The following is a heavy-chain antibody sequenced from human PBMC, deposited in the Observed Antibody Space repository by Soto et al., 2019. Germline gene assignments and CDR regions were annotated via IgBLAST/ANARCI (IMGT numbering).Heavy chain of an antibody. D-gene: IGHD6-13*01. CDR1: GFTFSSYG. Sequence: HPGGSLRLSCAASGFTFSSYGMHWVRQAPGKGLEWVAVIWYDRSNEYYADSVKGRFTISRDNSKNTLYLQMNSLRAEDTAVYYCARDPDSSWYYFDYWGQGTLVTVSS. V-gene: IGHV3-33*01. CDR3: ARDPDSSWYYFDY. CDR2: IWYDRSNE. J-gene: IGHJ4*02.